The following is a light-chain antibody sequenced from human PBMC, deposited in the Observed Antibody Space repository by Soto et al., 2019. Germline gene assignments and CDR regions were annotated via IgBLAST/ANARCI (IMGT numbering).Light chain of an antibody. J-gene: IGLJ2*01. CDR3: CSHAGSFTLV. CDR1: SSDVGGYNY. V-gene: IGLV2-11*01. Sequence: QSVLTQPRSVCGSPGQSVTISCTGTSSDVGGYNYVSWYQKYPGKAPRLMIYDVSKRPSGVPDRFSGSKSGNTASLTISGLQAEDEADYYCCSHAGSFTLVFGGGTKLTVL. CDR2: DVS.